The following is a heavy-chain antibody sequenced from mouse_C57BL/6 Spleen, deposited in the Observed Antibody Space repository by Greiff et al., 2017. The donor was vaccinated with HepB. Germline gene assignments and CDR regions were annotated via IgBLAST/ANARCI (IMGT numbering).Heavy chain of an antibody. CDR2: IHPNSGST. Sequence: QVQLQQPGAELVKPGASVKLSCKASGYTFTSYWMHWVKQRPGQGLEWIGMIHPNSGSTNYNEKFKSKATLTVDKSSSTSYMQLSSLTSEDSAVYYCARSVYYGNSYYAMDYWGQGTSVTVSS. J-gene: IGHJ4*01. CDR1: GYTFTSYW. D-gene: IGHD2-1*01. V-gene: IGHV1-64*01. CDR3: ARSVYYGNSYYAMDY.